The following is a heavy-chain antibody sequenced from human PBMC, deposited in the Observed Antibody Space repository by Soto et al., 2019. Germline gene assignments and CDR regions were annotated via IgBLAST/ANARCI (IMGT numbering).Heavy chain of an antibody. Sequence: PGGSLRLSCAASGFTFSSYSMNWVRQAPGKGLEWVSSISSSSSYIYYADSVKGRFTISRDNAKNSLYLQMNSLRAEDTAVYYCARDGGGRDPFDSSSSRVVKTALGSWGQGTLVTVSS. CDR1: GFTFSSYS. D-gene: IGHD6-6*01. CDR3: ARDGGGRDPFDSSSSRVVKTALGS. V-gene: IGHV3-21*01. J-gene: IGHJ5*02. CDR2: ISSSSSYI.